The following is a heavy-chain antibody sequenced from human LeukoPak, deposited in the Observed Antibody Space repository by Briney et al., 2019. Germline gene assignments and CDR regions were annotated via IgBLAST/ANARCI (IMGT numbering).Heavy chain of an antibody. CDR1: GGSISSSSYY. CDR3: ARQEYYGSGSLDY. J-gene: IGHJ4*02. CDR2: IYYSGST. Sequence: SETLSLTCTVSGGSISSSSYYWGWIRQPPGKGLEWIGSIYYSGSTYYNPSLKSRVTISVDTSKNQFSLKLSSVTAADTAVYYCARQEYYGSGSLDYWGQGTLVTVSS. V-gene: IGHV4-39*01. D-gene: IGHD3-10*01.